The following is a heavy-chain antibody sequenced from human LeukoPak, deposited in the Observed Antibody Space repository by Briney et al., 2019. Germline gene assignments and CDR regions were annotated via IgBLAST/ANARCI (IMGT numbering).Heavy chain of an antibody. CDR3: ARERSAYGGNSNPPDD. Sequence: ASVTVSCKASGYTFTSYGISGVRQAPGQGLEWMGWISAYNGNTNYAQKLQGRVTMTTDTSTSTAYMELRSLRSDDTAVYYCARERSAYGGNSNPPDDWGQGTLVTVSS. D-gene: IGHD4-23*01. CDR2: ISAYNGNT. CDR1: GYTFTSYG. V-gene: IGHV1-18*01. J-gene: IGHJ4*02.